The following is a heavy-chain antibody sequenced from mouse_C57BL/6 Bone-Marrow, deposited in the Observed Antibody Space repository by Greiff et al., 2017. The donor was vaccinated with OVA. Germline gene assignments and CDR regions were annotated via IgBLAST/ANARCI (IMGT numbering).Heavy chain of an antibody. D-gene: IGHD1-1*02. CDR2: ISYDGSN. J-gene: IGHJ4*01. CDR3: ARDGTFYAMDY. Sequence: EVQLVESGPGLVKPSQSLSLTCSVTGYSITSGYYWNWIRQFPGNKLEWMGYISYDGSNNYNPSLKNRISITRDTSTNQFFLKLNSVTTEDTATYYCARDGTFYAMDYWGQGTSVTVSS. CDR1: GYSITSGYY. V-gene: IGHV3-6*01.